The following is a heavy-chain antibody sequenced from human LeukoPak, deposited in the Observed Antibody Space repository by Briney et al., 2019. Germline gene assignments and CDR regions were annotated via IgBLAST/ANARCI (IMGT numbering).Heavy chain of an antibody. CDR3: ARVFSNPTGNDY. V-gene: IGHV3-48*03. CDR2: IITLGNTI. D-gene: IGHD1-1*01. CDR1: GFTFSSYE. J-gene: IGHJ4*02. Sequence: PGGSLRLSCAASGFTFSSYEMNWVRQAPGEGLGWVSYIITLGNTIIYADSAKGRFTISRDNGKNSLYLQMNSLRAEDTAVYYCARVFSNPTGNDYWGQGTLVTVSS.